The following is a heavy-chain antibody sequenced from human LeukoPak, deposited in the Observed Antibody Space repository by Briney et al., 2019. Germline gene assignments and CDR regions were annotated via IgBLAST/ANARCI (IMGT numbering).Heavy chain of an antibody. V-gene: IGHV4-59*08. CDR3: ARHPELYFFDY. D-gene: IGHD3-10*01. Sequence: VKPSEPLSPTCTVSGASISSYYWSWFRQPPGKGLEWIGYISYSGSTNYNPSLKSRVTISADTSKNQVSLTLSSVTAADTAVYYCARHPELYFFDYWGQGTLVSVSS. CDR2: ISYSGST. J-gene: IGHJ4*02. CDR1: GASISSYY.